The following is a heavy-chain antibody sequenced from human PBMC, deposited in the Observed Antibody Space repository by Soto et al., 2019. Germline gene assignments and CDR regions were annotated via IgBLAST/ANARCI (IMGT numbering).Heavy chain of an antibody. CDR1: GFTFSSYG. J-gene: IGHJ5*02. CDR2: ISYDGSNK. Sequence: HPGGSLRLSCAASGFTFSSYGMHWVRQAPGKGLEWVAVISYDGSNKYYADSVKGRFTISRDNSKNTLYLQMNSLRAEDTAVYYCAKDRVQLWGTNWFDPWGQGTLVTVSS. CDR3: AKDRVQLWGTNWFDP. V-gene: IGHV3-30*18. D-gene: IGHD5-18*01.